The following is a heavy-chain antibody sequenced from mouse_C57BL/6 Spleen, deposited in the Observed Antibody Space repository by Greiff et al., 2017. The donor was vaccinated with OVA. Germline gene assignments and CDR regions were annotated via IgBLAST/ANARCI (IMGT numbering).Heavy chain of an antibody. J-gene: IGHJ4*01. V-gene: IGHV10-1*01. CDR2: IRSKSNNYAT. CDR1: GFSFNTYA. D-gene: IGHD1-1*01. Sequence: GGGLVQPKGSLKLSCAASGFSFNTYAMNWVRQAPGKGLEWVARIRSKSNNYATYYADSVKDRFTISRDDSESMLYLQMNNLKTEDTAMYYCVRGDNLSWGQGTSVTVSS. CDR3: VRGDNLS.